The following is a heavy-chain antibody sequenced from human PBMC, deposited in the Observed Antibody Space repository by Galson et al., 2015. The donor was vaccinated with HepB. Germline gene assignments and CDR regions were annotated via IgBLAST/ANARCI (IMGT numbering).Heavy chain of an antibody. V-gene: IGHV3-74*01. D-gene: IGHD2-15*01. Sequence: SLRLSCAASGFTFSSYWMHWVRQAPGKGLVWVSRINSDGSSTSYADSVKGRFTISRDNAKNTLYLQMNSLRAEDTAVYYCARGGGHYYYYYGMDVWGQGTTVTVSS. CDR2: INSDGSST. CDR3: ARGGGHYYYYYGMDV. J-gene: IGHJ6*02. CDR1: GFTFSSYW.